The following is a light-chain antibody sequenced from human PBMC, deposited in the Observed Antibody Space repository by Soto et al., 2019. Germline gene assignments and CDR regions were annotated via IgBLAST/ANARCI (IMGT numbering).Light chain of an antibody. Sequence: QSALTQPPSASGSPGQSVTISCTGTSSDAGGHNDVSWYQQHPGKAPKLMIYEVTKRPSGVPDRFSGSKSGNTASLTVSGLQAADEADYYCSSYAGSNRVIFGGGTQVTVL. CDR3: SSYAGSNRVI. CDR1: SSDAGGHND. CDR2: EVT. J-gene: IGLJ2*01. V-gene: IGLV2-8*01.